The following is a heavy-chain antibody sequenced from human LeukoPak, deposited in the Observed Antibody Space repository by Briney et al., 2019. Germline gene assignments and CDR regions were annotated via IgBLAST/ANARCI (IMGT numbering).Heavy chain of an antibody. Sequence: GESLKISCKTSGYSFSNYWIGWVRQMPGKGLEWMGIIYPGDSDTRYSPSFQGQVTISADKSISTAYLQWSSLKASDTAMYYCARHEAGYTYGTYYYYMDVWGKGTTVTVSS. V-gene: IGHV5-51*01. J-gene: IGHJ6*03. CDR1: GYSFSNYW. CDR2: IYPGDSDT. D-gene: IGHD5-18*01. CDR3: ARHEAGYTYGTYYYYMDV.